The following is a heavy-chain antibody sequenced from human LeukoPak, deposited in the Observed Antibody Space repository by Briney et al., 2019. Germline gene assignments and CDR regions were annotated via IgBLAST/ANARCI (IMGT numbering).Heavy chain of an antibody. CDR1: GFTFSSYA. CDR3: ANDHSSYYYDSSGPYRGGY. V-gene: IGHV3-23*01. J-gene: IGHJ4*02. Sequence: GGSLRLSCAASGFTFSSYAMSWVRQAPGKGLEWVSAISGSGGSTYYADSVKGRFTISRDNSKNTLYLQMNSLRAEDTAVYYCANDHSSYYYDSSGPYRGGYWGQGTLVTVSS. D-gene: IGHD3-22*01. CDR2: ISGSGGST.